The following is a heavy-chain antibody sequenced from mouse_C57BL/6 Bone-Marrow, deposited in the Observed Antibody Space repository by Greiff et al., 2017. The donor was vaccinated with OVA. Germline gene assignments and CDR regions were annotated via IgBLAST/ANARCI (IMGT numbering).Heavy chain of an antibody. Sequence: EVQLVESEGGLVQPGSSMKLSCTASGFTFSDYYMAWVRQVPEKGLEWVANINYDGSSTYYLDSLKSRFIISRDNAKNILYLQMSSLKSEDTATYYCARRGDYDWDYFDYWGQGTTLTVSS. CDR2: INYDGSST. J-gene: IGHJ2*01. CDR3: ARRGDYDWDYFDY. D-gene: IGHD2-4*01. CDR1: GFTFSDYY. V-gene: IGHV5-16*01.